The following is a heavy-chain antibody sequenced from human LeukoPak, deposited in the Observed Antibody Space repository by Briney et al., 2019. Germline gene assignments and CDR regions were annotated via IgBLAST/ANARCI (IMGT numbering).Heavy chain of an antibody. D-gene: IGHD1-26*01. CDR3: AKNGQSGFSFDP. Sequence: SETLSLTCAVYGGSFNNYYWSWIRQTPGKGLEWLGEGNHNGGTKYNPSLKSRVTISADSSRNQFSLKLTSVTAADTAVYHCAKNGQSGFSFDPWGQGTLVTVSS. CDR2: GNHNGGT. CDR1: GGSFNNYY. J-gene: IGHJ5*02. V-gene: IGHV4-34*01.